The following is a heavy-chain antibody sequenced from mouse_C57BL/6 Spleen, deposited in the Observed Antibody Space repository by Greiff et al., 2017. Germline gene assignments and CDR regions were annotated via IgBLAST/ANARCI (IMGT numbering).Heavy chain of an antibody. CDR2: IYPGDGDT. CDR3: ARDGYDHGGDYFDY. D-gene: IGHD2-2*01. CDR1: GYAFSSSW. J-gene: IGHJ2*01. V-gene: IGHV1-82*01. Sequence: LQESGPELVKPGASVKISCKASGYAFSSSWMNWVKQRPGKGLEWIGRIYPGDGDTNYNGKFKGKATLTADKSSSTAYMQLSSLTSEDSAVYFCARDGYDHGGDYFDYWGQGTTLTVSS.